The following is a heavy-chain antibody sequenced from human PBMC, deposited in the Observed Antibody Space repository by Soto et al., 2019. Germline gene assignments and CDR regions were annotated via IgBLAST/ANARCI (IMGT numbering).Heavy chain of an antibody. V-gene: IGHV3-23*01. CDR2: ISGSGGST. Sequence: GGSLRLSCAASGFTFSSYAMSWVRQAPGKGLEWVSTISGSGGSTRYADSVKGRFTISRDNSKNTLYVQMNSLRAEDTAVYYCAKADSISIAYYIDFYFDYWGQGTLVTVSS. J-gene: IGHJ4*02. CDR1: GFTFSSYA. CDR3: AKADSISIAYYIDFYFDY. D-gene: IGHD2-21*01.